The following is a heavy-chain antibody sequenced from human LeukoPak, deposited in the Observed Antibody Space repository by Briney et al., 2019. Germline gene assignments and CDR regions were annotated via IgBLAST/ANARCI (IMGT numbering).Heavy chain of an antibody. CDR1: GFTFSSYA. V-gene: IGHV3-23*01. D-gene: IGHD2-2*01. J-gene: IGHJ4*02. CDR3: AKGGYCSSTSCYHEGVFDY. Sequence: AGGSLRLSCAASGFTFSSYAMSWFRQAPGKGLEWVSAISGSGGSTYYADSVKGRFTISRDNSKNTLYLQMNSLRAEDTAVYYCAKGGYCSSTSCYHEGVFDYWGQGTLVTVSS. CDR2: ISGSGGST.